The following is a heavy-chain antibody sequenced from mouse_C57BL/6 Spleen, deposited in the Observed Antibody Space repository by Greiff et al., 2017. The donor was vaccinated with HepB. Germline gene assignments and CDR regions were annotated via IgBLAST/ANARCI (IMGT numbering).Heavy chain of an antibody. CDR3: VRDSYYYGSNFYAMDY. J-gene: IGHJ4*01. V-gene: IGHV10-3*01. D-gene: IGHD1-1*01. CDR2: IRSKSSNYAT. Sequence: EVQVVESGGGLVQPKGSLKLSCAASGFTFNTYAMHWARQAPGKGLEWVARIRSKSSNYATYYADSVKDRFTISRDDSQSMLYLQMNNLKTEDTAMYYCVRDSYYYGSNFYAMDYWGQGTSVTVSS. CDR1: GFTFNTYA.